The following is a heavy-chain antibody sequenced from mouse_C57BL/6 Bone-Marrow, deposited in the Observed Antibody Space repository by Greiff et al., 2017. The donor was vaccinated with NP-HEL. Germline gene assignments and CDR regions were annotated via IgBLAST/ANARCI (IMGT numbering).Heavy chain of an antibody. J-gene: IGHJ4*01. CDR2: IRNKANGYTT. CDR1: GFTFTDYY. CDR3: ARSIYYDYADDPFYAMDY. D-gene: IGHD2-4*01. Sequence: EVKRVESGGGLVQPGGSLSLSCAASGFTFTDYYMSWVRQPPGKALEWLAFIRNKANGYTTEYSASVKGRFTISRDNSQSILYLQMNALRAEDSATYYCARSIYYDYADDPFYAMDYWGQGTSVTVSS. V-gene: IGHV7-3*01.